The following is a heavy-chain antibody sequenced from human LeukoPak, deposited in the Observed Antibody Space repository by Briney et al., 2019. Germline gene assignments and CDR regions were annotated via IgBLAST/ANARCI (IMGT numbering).Heavy chain of an antibody. J-gene: IGHJ4*02. CDR2: ISSASNTI. D-gene: IGHD6-19*01. V-gene: IGHV3-48*01. Sequence: PGESLRLSCAASGFTFSSYSMNWVRQAPGKGLEWVSYISSASNTIYYADSVKGRFTISRDNAKNTLYLQMNSLRAEDTAVYYCARERTIAVAAYDYWGQGTLVTVSS. CDR3: ARERTIAVAAYDY. CDR1: GFTFSSYS.